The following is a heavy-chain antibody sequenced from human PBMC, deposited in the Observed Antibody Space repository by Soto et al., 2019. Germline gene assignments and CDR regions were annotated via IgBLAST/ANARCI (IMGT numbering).Heavy chain of an antibody. CDR1: GFTFSSYS. J-gene: IGHJ3*02. CDR3: ARSKLLRSGAFDI. D-gene: IGHD1-26*01. Sequence: GGSLRLSCAASGFTFSSYSMNWVRQAPGKGLEWVSSISSSSSYIYYADSVKGRFTISRDNAKNSLYLQMNSLRAEDTAVYYCARSKLLRSGAFDIWGQGTMVTVSS. CDR2: ISSSSSYI. V-gene: IGHV3-21*01.